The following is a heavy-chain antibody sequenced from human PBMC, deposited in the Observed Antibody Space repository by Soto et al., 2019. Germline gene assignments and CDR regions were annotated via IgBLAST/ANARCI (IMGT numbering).Heavy chain of an antibody. J-gene: IGHJ3*01. CDR1: GFTFSDTL. D-gene: IGHD1-26*01. CDR3: ARAIVRVCPRANDAFDV. V-gene: IGHV1-3*01. Sequence: QVQLFQSGAELTKPGASVNISCQASGFTFSDTLINWVRQVPGQRLEWLGWITPANGNTRYSESFQGRVTLFRLSAACTAYVSLSELPSEDTAVYYCARAIVRVCPRANDAFDVWGQGTMIPVSS. CDR2: ITPANGNT.